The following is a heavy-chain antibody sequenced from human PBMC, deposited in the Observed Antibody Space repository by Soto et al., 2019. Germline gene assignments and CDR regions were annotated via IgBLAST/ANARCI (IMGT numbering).Heavy chain of an antibody. D-gene: IGHD6-19*01. V-gene: IGHV3-33*01. CDR2: IWHDGSNR. J-gene: IGHJ4*02. CDR1: ALSFSYDG. CDR3: ARATRIALADEGAFDS. Sequence: GGSLRLSCVASALSFSYDGMHWVRQAPGKGLEWVAVIWHDGSNRHYADSVNGRFTISRDNSKNTLYLQMNSLRDEDTAVYFCARATRIALADEGAFDSWVKGTRVTVS.